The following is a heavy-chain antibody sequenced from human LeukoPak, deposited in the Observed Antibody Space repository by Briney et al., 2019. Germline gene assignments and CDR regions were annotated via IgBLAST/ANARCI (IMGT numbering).Heavy chain of an antibody. CDR3: AREATTPALAGNGAFDI. CDR1: GFTFSSYA. CDR2: ISGSGGST. J-gene: IGHJ3*02. V-gene: IGHV3-23*01. Sequence: GGSLRLSCAASGFTFSSYAMSWVRQAPGKGLEWVSAISGSGGSTYYADSVKGRFIISRDNSKNTLFLQMNSLRVEDTAVYYCAREATTPALAGNGAFDIWGPGTMVTVSS. D-gene: IGHD6-19*01.